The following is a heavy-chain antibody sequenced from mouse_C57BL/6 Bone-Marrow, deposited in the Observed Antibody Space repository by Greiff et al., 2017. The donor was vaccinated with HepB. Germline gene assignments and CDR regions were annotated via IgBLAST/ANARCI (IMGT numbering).Heavy chain of an antibody. J-gene: IGHJ2*01. V-gene: IGHV1-54*01. CDR3: ARGALGRPDY. CDR2: INPGSGGT. D-gene: IGHD4-1*01. CDR1: GYAFTNYL. Sequence: VKLQESGAELVRPGTSVKVSCKASGYAFTNYLIEWVKQRPGQGLEWIGVINPGSGGTNYNEKFKGKATLTADKSSSTAYMQLSSLPSEDSAVYICARGALGRPDYWGQGTTLTVSS.